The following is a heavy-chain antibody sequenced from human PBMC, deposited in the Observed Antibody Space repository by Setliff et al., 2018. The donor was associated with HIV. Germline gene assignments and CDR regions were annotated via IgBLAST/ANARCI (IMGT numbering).Heavy chain of an antibody. Sequence: LRLSCAASGFRFRSYWMSWVRQAQGKGLESVANVKQDGTETLYVDSVKGRFTISRDNANNLVYLQMNSLRVEDTAVYFCARWGSGSYERVFDYWGQGMLVTVSS. D-gene: IGHD1-26*01. CDR2: VKQDGTET. CDR1: GFRFRSYW. V-gene: IGHV3-7*01. CDR3: ARWGSGSYERVFDY. J-gene: IGHJ4*02.